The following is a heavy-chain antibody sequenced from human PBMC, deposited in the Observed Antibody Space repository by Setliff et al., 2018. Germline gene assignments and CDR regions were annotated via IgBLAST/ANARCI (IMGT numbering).Heavy chain of an antibody. CDR2: IYTSWST. J-gene: IGHJ4*02. CDR3: ARGGERYYSAS. V-gene: IGHV4-61*09. Sequence: SETLSLTCTVSGDSISSRTYYWSWIRQPAGKGLEWIGHIYTSWSTNYNPSLKSRLTISVDTSKNQFSLNLSSVTAADTAVYYCARGGERYYSASWGQGTLVTV. CDR1: GDSISSRTYY. D-gene: IGHD1-20*01.